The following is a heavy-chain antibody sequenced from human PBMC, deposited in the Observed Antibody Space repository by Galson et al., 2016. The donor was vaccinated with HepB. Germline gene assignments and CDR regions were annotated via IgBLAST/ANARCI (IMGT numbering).Heavy chain of an antibody. D-gene: IGHD3-22*01. CDR3: ARDRLFLIDYYYYGMDV. CDR2: ISTSNGKT. V-gene: IGHV1-18*01. Sequence: SVKVSCKASGYTFSNYGISWVRQAPGQGLEWMGWISTSNGKTNYAQKFQGRVTMTTDTSTRTAYMELRSLRSDDTAVYYCARDRLFLIDYYYYGMDVWGQGTTVTVSS. CDR1: GYTFSNYG. J-gene: IGHJ6*02.